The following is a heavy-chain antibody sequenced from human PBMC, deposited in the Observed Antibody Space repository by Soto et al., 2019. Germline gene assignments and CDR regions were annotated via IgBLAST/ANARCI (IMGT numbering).Heavy chain of an antibody. D-gene: IGHD3-22*01. CDR2: IYYSGST. J-gene: IGHJ4*02. CDR1: GGSISSSSYY. Sequence: SETLSLTCTVSGGSISSSSYYWGWIRQPPGKGLEWIGSIYYSGSTYYNPSLKSRVTISVDTSKNQFSLKLSSVTAADTAVYYCARHGYGLLPFHYFDYWGQGTLVTVSS. V-gene: IGHV4-39*01. CDR3: ARHGYGLLPFHYFDY.